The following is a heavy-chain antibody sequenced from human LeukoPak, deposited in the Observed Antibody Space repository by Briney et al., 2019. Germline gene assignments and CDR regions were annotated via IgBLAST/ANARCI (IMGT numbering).Heavy chain of an antibody. Sequence: GSVKVSCKTSGYSFILYGISWVRQAPGQGLEWMGWINPNSGGTNYAQKFQGRVTMTRDTSISTAYMELSRLRSDDAAVYYCAREGGYCSGGSCPDAFDIWGQGTMVTVSS. D-gene: IGHD2-15*01. V-gene: IGHV1-2*02. CDR1: GYSFILYG. J-gene: IGHJ3*02. CDR3: AREGGYCSGGSCPDAFDI. CDR2: INPNSGGT.